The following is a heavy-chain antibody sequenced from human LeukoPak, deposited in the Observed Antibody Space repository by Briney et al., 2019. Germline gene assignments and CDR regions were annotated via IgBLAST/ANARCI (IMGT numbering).Heavy chain of an antibody. V-gene: IGHV5-51*01. CDR1: GYNFATDY. CDR2: IYPGDSET. J-gene: IGHJ3*02. Sequence: GESLQISCKGSGYNFATDYIGWVRQVPGKGLEWMGIIYPGDSETNYNPSFKGQVTFSVDKSITTAYLQWSSLKASDTAMYYCARQAYASSFDAFDIWGQGTMVTVSS. D-gene: IGHD3-22*01. CDR3: ARQAYASSFDAFDI.